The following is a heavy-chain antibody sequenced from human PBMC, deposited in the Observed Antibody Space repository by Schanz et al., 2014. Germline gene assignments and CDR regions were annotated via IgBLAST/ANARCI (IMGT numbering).Heavy chain of an antibody. D-gene: IGHD3-9*01. J-gene: IGHJ4*02. CDR2: IAGDGGGP. CDR1: GFTFSHFA. V-gene: IGHV3-NL1*01. Sequence: VQLAESGGGVVQPGGSLRLSCRASGFTFSHFAMHWVRQAPGKGLEWVSVIAGDGGGPNYADSVKGRFTISRDNSDITMYLQMNNLRAEDTAVYYCARGTGTFDSWGQGTLVTVSS. CDR3: ARGTGTFDS.